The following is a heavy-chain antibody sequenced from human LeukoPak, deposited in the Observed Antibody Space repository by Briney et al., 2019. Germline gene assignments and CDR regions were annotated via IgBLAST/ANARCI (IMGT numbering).Heavy chain of an antibody. CDR2: IGYDGSNK. V-gene: IGHV3-33*01. Sequence: GGSLRLSCAASGFTFSSYGMHWVRQAPGKGLEWVAVIGYDGSNKYYADSVKGRFTISRDNSKNTLYLQMNSLRAEDTAVYYCARDTYDSSGYYYYYFDYWGQGTLVTVSS. CDR1: GFTFSSYG. J-gene: IGHJ4*02. CDR3: ARDTYDSSGYYYYYFDY. D-gene: IGHD3-22*01.